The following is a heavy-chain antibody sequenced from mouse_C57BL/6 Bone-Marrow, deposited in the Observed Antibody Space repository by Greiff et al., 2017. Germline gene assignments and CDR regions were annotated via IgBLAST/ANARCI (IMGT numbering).Heavy chain of an antibody. CDR2: LYPRSGNT. CDR1: GYTFTSYG. V-gene: IGHV1-81*01. D-gene: IGHD1-1*01. CDR3: AREVYYYGSSPYYYAMDY. Sequence: QVQLQQSGAELARPGASVKLSCKASGYTFTSYGISWVKQRTGQGLEWIGELYPRSGNTYYNEKFKGKATLTADKSSSTAYMELRSLTSEDSAVYFCAREVYYYGSSPYYYAMDYWGQGTSVTVSS. J-gene: IGHJ4*01.